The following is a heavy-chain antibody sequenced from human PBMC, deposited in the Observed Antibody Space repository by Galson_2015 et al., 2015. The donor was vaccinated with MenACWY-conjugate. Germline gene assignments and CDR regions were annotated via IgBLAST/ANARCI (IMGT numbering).Heavy chain of an antibody. D-gene: IGHD6-13*01. CDR1: GFTFSSYW. Sequence: SLRLSCAVSGFTFSSYWVDWVRQAPGKGLVWVSRFNSDGSGITYADSVKGRFTMSRDNAKNTLYLQMNRLSVEDTAVYYCARRAWSSIWYYFDYWGQGTLVTVSS. V-gene: IGHV3-74*01. CDR3: ARRAWSSIWYYFDY. CDR2: FNSDGSGI. J-gene: IGHJ4*02.